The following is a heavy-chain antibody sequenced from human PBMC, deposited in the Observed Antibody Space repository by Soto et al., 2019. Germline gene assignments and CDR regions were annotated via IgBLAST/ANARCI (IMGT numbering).Heavy chain of an antibody. CDR3: TRGSRGGRITMVRGVIF. D-gene: IGHD3-10*01. V-gene: IGHV3-49*03. CDR1: GFTFGDYA. CDR2: IRSKAYGGTT. J-gene: IGHJ4*02. Sequence: GGSLRLSCTASGFTFGDYAMSWFRQAPGKGLEWVGFIRSKAYGGTTEYAASVKGRFTISRDDSKSIAYLQMNSLKTEDTAVYYCTRGSRGGRITMVRGVIFWGQGTLVTVSS.